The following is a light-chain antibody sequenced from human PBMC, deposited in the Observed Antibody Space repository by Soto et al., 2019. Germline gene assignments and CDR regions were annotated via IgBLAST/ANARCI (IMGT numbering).Light chain of an antibody. CDR1: SSSIGTNT. Sequence: QSVLTQPPSASGTPGQRVTISCSGRSSSIGTNTVTWYQQLPGTAPTLLIYSNNQRPSGVPDRFSVSKSGTSASLAISGLQCEDEADYYCAAWYVSLVVFGGVTKLTVL. CDR3: AAWYVSLVV. J-gene: IGLJ2*01. CDR2: SNN. V-gene: IGLV1-44*01.